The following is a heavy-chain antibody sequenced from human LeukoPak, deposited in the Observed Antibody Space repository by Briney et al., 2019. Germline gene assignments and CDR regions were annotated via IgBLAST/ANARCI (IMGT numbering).Heavy chain of an antibody. CDR3: ARDGLGFDY. Sequence: PGGSLRLSCAASLFTFSSYCMHCVPDAPGKGLVWVSRINSDGSSTNYVDSVKGRFTISRDNAKNTLYLQMKSLRAEDTAVYHCARDGLGFDYWGQGTLVTVSS. CDR2: INSDGSST. J-gene: IGHJ4*02. D-gene: IGHD3-22*01. CDR1: LFTFSSYC. V-gene: IGHV3-74*01.